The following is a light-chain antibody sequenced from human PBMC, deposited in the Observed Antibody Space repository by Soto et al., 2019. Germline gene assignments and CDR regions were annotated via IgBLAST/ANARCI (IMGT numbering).Light chain of an antibody. Sequence: QSALTQPASVSGSPGQSITISCTGTSSDVGGYNYVSWYQQHPGKAPKLIIYEVSNRPSGVSNRFSGSKSGNTASLTISGLQAEDEADYYCSSYTSSNTLGNVFGTGTKLTGL. CDR1: SSDVGGYNY. J-gene: IGLJ1*01. CDR3: SSYTSSNTLGNV. CDR2: EVS. V-gene: IGLV2-14*01.